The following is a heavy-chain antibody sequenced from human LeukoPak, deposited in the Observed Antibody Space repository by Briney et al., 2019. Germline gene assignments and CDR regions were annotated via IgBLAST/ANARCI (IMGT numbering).Heavy chain of an antibody. J-gene: IGHJ4*02. V-gene: IGHV4-30-4*08. CDR1: GGSISSSSYY. D-gene: IGHD7-27*01. Sequence: SETLSLTCTVSGGSISSSSYYWGWIRQPPGKGLEWIGYIYYSGSTYYNPSLKSRVTISVDTSKNQFSLKLSSVTAADTAVYYCARRSIELGIYYWGQGTLVTVSS. CDR3: ARRSIELGIYY. CDR2: IYYSGST.